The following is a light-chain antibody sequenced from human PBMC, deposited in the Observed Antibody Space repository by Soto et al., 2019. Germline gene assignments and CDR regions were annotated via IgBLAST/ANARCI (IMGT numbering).Light chain of an antibody. V-gene: IGLV2-23*01. CDR1: SSDVGSYDF. CDR3: CSYAGSSTYV. CDR2: EGS. J-gene: IGLJ1*01. Sequence: QSALTQPASVSGSPGQSITISCAGTSSDVGSYDFVSWYQQYPGKAPKVVIYEGSKRPSGVSHRFSGSKSGNTASLTISGLQAEDEADYYCCSYAGSSTYVFGTGTKLTVL.